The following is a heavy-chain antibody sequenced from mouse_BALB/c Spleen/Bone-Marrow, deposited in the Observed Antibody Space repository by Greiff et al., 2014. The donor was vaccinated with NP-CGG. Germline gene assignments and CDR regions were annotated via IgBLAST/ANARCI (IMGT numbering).Heavy chain of an antibody. CDR1: GYAFTNYL. CDR2: SNPGSGGT. Sequence: QVQLKESGAELVRPGTSVKGSCKASGYAFTNYLIEWIKQRPGQGLEWIGVSNPGSGGTNYNEKFKGKATLTADKSSSTAYMQLSSLTSDDSAVYFCARETVRGLAYWGQGTLVTVSA. CDR3: ARETVRGLAY. V-gene: IGHV1-54*01. J-gene: IGHJ3*01. D-gene: IGHD3-2*01.